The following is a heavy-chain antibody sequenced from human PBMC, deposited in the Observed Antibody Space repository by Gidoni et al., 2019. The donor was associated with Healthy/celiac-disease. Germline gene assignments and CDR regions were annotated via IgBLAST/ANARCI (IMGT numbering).Heavy chain of an antibody. CDR3: AKDSDYYGSGAFSDAFDI. J-gene: IGHJ3*02. CDR2: ISGSGGST. CDR1: GFTFSSYA. Sequence: EVQLLESGGGLVQPGGSLRLSCADSGFTFSSYAMSWVRQAPGKGLEWVSAISGSGGSTYYADSVKGRFTISRDNSKNTLYLQMNSLRAEDTAVYYCAKDSDYYGSGAFSDAFDIWGQGTMVTVSS. D-gene: IGHD3-10*01. V-gene: IGHV3-23*01.